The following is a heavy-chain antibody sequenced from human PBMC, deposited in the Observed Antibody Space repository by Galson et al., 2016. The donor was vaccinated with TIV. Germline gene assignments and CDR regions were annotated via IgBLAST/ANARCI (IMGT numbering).Heavy chain of an antibody. J-gene: IGHJ4*03. CDR2: ISGYSGNT. D-gene: IGHD4-17*01. Sequence: VKVSCKASGYTFSSYSINWVRQAPGQGLEWMGWISGYSGNTNYAQKFQGRVTMTTDTSTGTAYMELRSLRSDDTAVYYCARGATVTPYSFFDYWGQGTAVTVSS. CDR1: GYTFSSYS. V-gene: IGHV1-18*04. CDR3: ARGATVTPYSFFDY.